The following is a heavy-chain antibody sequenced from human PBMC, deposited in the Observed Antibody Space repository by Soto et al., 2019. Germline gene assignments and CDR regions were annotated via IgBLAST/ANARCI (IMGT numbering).Heavy chain of an antibody. CDR1: GFTFTRYS. CDR2: ISSTTNYI. CDR3: ARESEDLTSNFDY. J-gene: IGHJ4*02. V-gene: IGHV3-21*06. Sequence: VSLRLSCAASGFTFTRYSMNWVRQAPGKGLEWVSSISSTTNYIYYGDSMKGRFTISRDNAKNSLYLEMNSLRAEDTAVYYCARESEDLTSNFDYWGQGTLVTVSS.